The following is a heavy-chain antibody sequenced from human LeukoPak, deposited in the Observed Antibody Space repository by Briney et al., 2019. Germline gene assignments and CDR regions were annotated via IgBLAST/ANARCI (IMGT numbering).Heavy chain of an antibody. Sequence: PGRSLRLSCAASGFTFSSYGMHWVRQAPGKGLEWVAVISYDGSNKYYADSVKGRFTISRDNAKNSLYLQMDGLRAEDTAVYYCARDRGAVAATWFDYWGQGTLVTVSS. CDR2: ISYDGSNK. CDR3: ARDRGAVAATWFDY. D-gene: IGHD6-19*01. J-gene: IGHJ4*02. V-gene: IGHV3-30*03. CDR1: GFTFSSYG.